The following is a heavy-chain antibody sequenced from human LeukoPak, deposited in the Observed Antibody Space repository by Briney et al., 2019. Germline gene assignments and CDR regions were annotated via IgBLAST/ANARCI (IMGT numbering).Heavy chain of an antibody. CDR1: GYTFTSYD. CDR3: ARSDGSHHRGHFDY. CDR2: MNPNSGNT. V-gene: IGHV1-8*03. D-gene: IGHD1-26*01. Sequence: ASVKVSCKASGYTFTSYDINWVRQATGQGLEWMGWMNPNSGNTGYAQKFQGRVTITRDTSISTAYMELSRLRSDDTAVYYCARSDGSHHRGHFDYWGQGTLVTVSS. J-gene: IGHJ4*02.